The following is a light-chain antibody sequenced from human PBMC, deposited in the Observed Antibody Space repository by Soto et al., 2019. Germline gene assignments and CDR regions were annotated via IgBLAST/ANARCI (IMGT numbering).Light chain of an antibody. V-gene: IGKV1-33*01. CDR3: QKSDHLPL. Sequence: IQMTQSPSSLSASVGDRVTITCQATQDIRKYLNWYQQKPGKAPKLLIYDASSLETGVPSRFSGSGSGTDFTFTISGLRPEDIATYYCQKSDHLPLFGPGTKVDLK. CDR1: QDIRKY. J-gene: IGKJ3*01. CDR2: DAS.